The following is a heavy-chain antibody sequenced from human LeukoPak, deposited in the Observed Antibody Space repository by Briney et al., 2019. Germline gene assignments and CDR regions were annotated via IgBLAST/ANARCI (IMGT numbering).Heavy chain of an antibody. J-gene: IGHJ4*02. V-gene: IGHV4-4*07. CDR3: TRVRGYSGSYYIDY. Sequence: SETLSLTCTVSGGSISSYYWSWIRQPAGKGLEWIGRIYTSGSTNYNPSLKSRVTMSIDTSKNQFSLKLSSVTAADTAVYYCTRVRGYSGSYYIDYWGQGTLVTVSS. D-gene: IGHD1-26*01. CDR2: IYTSGST. CDR1: GGSISSYY.